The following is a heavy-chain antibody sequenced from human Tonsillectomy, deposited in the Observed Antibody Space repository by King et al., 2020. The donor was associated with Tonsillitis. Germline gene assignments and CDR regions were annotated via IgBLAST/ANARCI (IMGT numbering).Heavy chain of an antibody. CDR1: GYTFGDHF. D-gene: IGHD1-26*01. J-gene: IGHJ4*02. V-gene: IGHV1-2*02. Sequence: QLVQSGAEVKKPGASVKVSCKASGYTFGDHFMHWVRQAPGQGLEWMGWSNPNSGGRHYAQKFQGRVTMTRDTSLSTAYMELSSLRSDDTAVYYCARDSGTFPDYWGQGTLVTVSS. CDR3: ARDSGTFPDY. CDR2: SNPNSGGR.